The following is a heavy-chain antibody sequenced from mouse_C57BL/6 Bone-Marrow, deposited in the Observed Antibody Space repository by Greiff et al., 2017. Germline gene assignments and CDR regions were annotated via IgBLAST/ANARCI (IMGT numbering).Heavy chain of an antibody. D-gene: IGHD2-4*01. V-gene: IGHV1-7*01. CDR1: GYTFTSYW. J-gene: IGHJ3*01. CDR2: INPSSGYT. Sequence: QVQLQQSGAELAKPGASVKLSCKASGYTFTSYWMHWVKQRPGQGLEWIGYINPSSGYTKYNQKFKDKATLTADKSSSTAYMQLSSLTYEDSAVYYCARWSYDYDGGPWFAYWGQGTLVTVSA. CDR3: ARWSYDYDGGPWFAY.